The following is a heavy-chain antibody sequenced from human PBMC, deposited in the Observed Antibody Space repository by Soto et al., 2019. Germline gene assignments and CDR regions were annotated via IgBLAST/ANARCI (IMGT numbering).Heavy chain of an antibody. V-gene: IGHV4-4*02. D-gene: IGHD6-19*01. CDR2: IYHSGST. CDR3: ARHPSSGWFQGYAFDI. Sequence: SETLSLTCAVSSGSISSSNWWSWVRQPPGKGLEWIGEIYHSGSTNYNPSLKSRVTISVDKSKNQFSLKLSSVTAADTAVYYCARHPSSGWFQGYAFDIWGQGTMVTVSS. CDR1: SGSISSSNW. J-gene: IGHJ3*02.